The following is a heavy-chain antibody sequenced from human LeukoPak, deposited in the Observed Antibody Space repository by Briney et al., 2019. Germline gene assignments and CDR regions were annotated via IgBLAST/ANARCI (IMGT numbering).Heavy chain of an antibody. V-gene: IGHV1-18*01. CDR1: GYSSTNYG. CDR3: ARVVGLNEWEPQY. CDR2: IHIYRGNT. Sequence: ASVKVSCKASGYSSTNYGISWVRQAPGQGLEWMGWIHIYRGNTNYAQEFQGRVTMTTDTSTSTVYMEVRGLRSDDTAMYYCARVVGLNEWEPQYWGQGTLVTVSS. J-gene: IGHJ4*02. D-gene: IGHD1-26*01.